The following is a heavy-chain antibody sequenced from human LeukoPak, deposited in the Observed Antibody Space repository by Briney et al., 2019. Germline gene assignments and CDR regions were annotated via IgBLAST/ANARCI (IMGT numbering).Heavy chain of an antibody. Sequence: SETLSLTCTVSGGSISSYYWSGLRQPAGKGLEWVGRIYTSGSTKYNRSLKSRVTISVDTSKNQFSLKLSSLPAADTAVYYCARGGRYYFDYWGQGTLVTVSS. D-gene: IGHD1-26*01. V-gene: IGHV4-4*07. CDR1: GGSISSYY. CDR2: IYTSGST. CDR3: ARGGRYYFDY. J-gene: IGHJ4*02.